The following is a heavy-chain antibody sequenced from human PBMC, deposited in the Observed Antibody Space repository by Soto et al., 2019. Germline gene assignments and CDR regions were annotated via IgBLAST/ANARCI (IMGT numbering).Heavy chain of an antibody. CDR2: IFRTGST. D-gene: IGHD6-19*01. J-gene: IGHJ3*02. CDR3: AGPSKEWLANDAFDI. Sequence: QVQLQESGPGLVKSSETLSLTCTVSGGSISNSYWSWIRQPPGKGLEWIGFIFRTGSTNYNPSVKSRATRSFNTPKTQFPLTRGPGTAADPAVYSWAGPSKEWLANDAFDIWGQGQWSPSLQ. V-gene: IGHV4-59*12. CDR1: GGSISNSY.